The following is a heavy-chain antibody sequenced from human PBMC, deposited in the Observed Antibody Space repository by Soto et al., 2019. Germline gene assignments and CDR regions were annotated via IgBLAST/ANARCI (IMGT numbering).Heavy chain of an antibody. Sequence: EVQLVESGGGLVQPGGSLRLSCAASGFTFSDHYMDWFRQAPGKGLEWVARSRNRVNSHTTEYAASVKGRFTISRDESKSSLDLQMNSLKIEDTAVYYCTRGLLGGAPSYTFHGMDVWGQGTTVTVSS. J-gene: IGHJ6*01. CDR2: SRNRVNSHTT. V-gene: IGHV3-72*01. CDR3: TRGLLGGAPSYTFHGMDV. CDR1: GFTFSDHY. D-gene: IGHD1-26*01.